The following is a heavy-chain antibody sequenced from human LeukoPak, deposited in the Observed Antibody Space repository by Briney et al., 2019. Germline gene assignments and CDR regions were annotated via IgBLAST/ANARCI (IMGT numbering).Heavy chain of an antibody. J-gene: IGHJ4*02. Sequence: ASVKVSFKASGYTFTGYYMHWVRQAPGQGLEWMGWINPNSGGTNYAQKFQGRVTMTRDTSISTAYMELSRLRSDDTAMYYCARESLVGAHTPHDCWGQGTLVTVSS. D-gene: IGHD1-26*01. V-gene: IGHV1-2*02. CDR1: GYTFTGYY. CDR3: ARESLVGAHTPHDC. CDR2: INPNSGGT.